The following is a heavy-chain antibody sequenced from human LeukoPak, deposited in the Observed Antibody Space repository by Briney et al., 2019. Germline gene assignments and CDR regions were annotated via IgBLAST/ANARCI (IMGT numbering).Heavy chain of an antibody. D-gene: IGHD2/OR15-2a*01. CDR2: VSHDGTTQ. V-gene: IGHV3-33*01. CDR3: ARDFRDRSMPIDY. CDR1: GFSFSNFG. Sequence: GGSLRLSCAASGFSFSNFGMHWVRQAPGKGLEWVAVVSHDGTTQNYADSVKGRFTISRDNAKNSLYLQMNSLRAEDTAVYYCARDFRDRSMPIDYWGQGTLVTVSS. J-gene: IGHJ4*02.